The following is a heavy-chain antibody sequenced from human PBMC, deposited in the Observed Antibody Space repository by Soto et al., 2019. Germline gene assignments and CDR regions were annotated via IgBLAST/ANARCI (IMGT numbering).Heavy chain of an antibody. J-gene: IGHJ6*02. CDR1: GFTFSSYA. CDR2: ISGSGGST. D-gene: IGHD2-8*01. Sequence: PGGSLRLSCAASGFTFSSYAMSWVRQAPGKGLEWVSAISGSGGSTYYADSVKGRFTISRDNSKKPLYLQMNSLRAEDTAVYYCAKDDDASGSSWSPKRRGDYYYYYGMDVWGQGTTVTVSS. V-gene: IGHV3-23*01. CDR3: AKDDDASGSSWSPKRRGDYYYYYGMDV.